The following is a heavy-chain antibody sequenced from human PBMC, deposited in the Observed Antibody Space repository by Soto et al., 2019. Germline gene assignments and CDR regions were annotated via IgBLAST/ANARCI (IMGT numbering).Heavy chain of an antibody. CDR2: IYPGDSDT. Sequence: PGESLKISCKGSGYSFTSYWIGWVRQMPGKGLEWMGIIYPGDSDTRYSPSFQGQVTISADKSISTAYLQWSSLKASDTAMYYCARVFGRRNQYSGNRGVDPWGQGTLVTVSS. J-gene: IGHJ5*02. CDR3: ARVFGRRNQYSGNRGVDP. V-gene: IGHV5-51*01. D-gene: IGHD1-26*01. CDR1: GYSFTSYW.